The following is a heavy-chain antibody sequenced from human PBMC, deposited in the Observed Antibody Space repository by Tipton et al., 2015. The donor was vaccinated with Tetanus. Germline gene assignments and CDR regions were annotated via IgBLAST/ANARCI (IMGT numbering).Heavy chain of an antibody. CDR1: GDSMTKYY. J-gene: IGHJ3*01. D-gene: IGHD3/OR15-3a*01. V-gene: IGHV4-59*01. CDR3: ARRSFCTSSRCFDAFDL. CDR2: IFHSGST. Sequence: TLSLTCTVSGDSMTKYYWSWIRQPPGKGLEWISYIFHSGSTNYNPSLKSRVTISMDTSKNQISLKLSSVTAADTAVYFCARRSFCTSSRCFDAFDLWGPGTRVTFSS.